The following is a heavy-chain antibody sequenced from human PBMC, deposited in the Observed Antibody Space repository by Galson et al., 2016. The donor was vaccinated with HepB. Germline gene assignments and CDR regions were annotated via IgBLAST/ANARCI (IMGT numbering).Heavy chain of an antibody. CDR1: GGTFRNFG. CDR2: IISVFGAT. D-gene: IGHD1-14*01. J-gene: IGHJ5*02. V-gene: IGHV1-69*06. Sequence: SVKVSCKAFGGTFRNFGFNWVRQAPGQGLEWMGAIISVFGATDYAQRFQGRLTITADTSTNTAYMELNSLTSEDTAIYYCAITPTRNLNPFDPWGQGSLVTVSS. CDR3: AITPTRNLNPFDP.